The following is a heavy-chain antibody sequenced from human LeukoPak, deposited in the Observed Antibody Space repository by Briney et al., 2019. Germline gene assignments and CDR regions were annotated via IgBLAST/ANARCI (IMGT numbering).Heavy chain of an antibody. CDR2: IYYTGST. D-gene: IGHD3-22*01. CDR3: ARLHYYAGNSGALDI. CDR1: GGSISSGHYY. Sequence: KTSETLSLTCSVSGGSISSGHYYWNWIRHHPGKGLEWIGYIYYTGSTYYNPSLKRRFSISLDKSKNQFSLKLSTVTAADTAVYFCARLHYYAGNSGALDIWGQGTMVTVSS. V-gene: IGHV4-31*02. J-gene: IGHJ3*02.